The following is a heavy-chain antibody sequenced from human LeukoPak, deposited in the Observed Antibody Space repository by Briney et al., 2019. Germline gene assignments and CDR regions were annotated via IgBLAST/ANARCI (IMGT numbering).Heavy chain of an antibody. CDR3: ARGLPAALKWWFPSPVGNYYYYMDV. CDR1: GYTFTDYY. D-gene: IGHD2-15*01. CDR2: IIPIFGTA. J-gene: IGHJ6*03. V-gene: IGHV1-69*13. Sequence: ASVKVSCKASGYTFTDYYIHWVRQAPGQGLEWMGGIIPIFGTANYAQKFQGRVTITADESTSTAYMELSSLRSEDTAVYYCARGLPAALKWWFPSPVGNYYYYMDVWGKGTTVTVSS.